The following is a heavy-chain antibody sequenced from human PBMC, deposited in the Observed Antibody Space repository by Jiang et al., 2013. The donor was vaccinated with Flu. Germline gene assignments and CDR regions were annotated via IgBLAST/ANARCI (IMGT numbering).Heavy chain of an antibody. J-gene: IGHJ4*02. CDR2: TYYRSKWFN. Sequence: QTLSLTCAISGDSVSSNRAAWNWIRQSPSRGLEWLGRTYYRSKWFNDYAPSVKGRITINPDTSKNQFSLQLNSVTPEDTAVYYCARIVGGYSAYETDYWGQGTLVTVSS. V-gene: IGHV6-1*01. CDR1: GDSVSSNRAA. CDR3: ARIVGGYSAYETDY. D-gene: IGHD5-12*01.